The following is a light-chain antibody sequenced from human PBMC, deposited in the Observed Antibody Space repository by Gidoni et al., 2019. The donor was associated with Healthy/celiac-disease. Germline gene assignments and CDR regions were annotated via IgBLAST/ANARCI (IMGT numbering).Light chain of an antibody. V-gene: IGKV1-8*01. CDR1: QGISSY. Sequence: AIRMTQSPSSLSASTGDRVTITCRASQGISSYLAWYQQKPGKAPKLLIYAASTLQSGVPSRFSGSGSGTDFTLTISCLQSEGFATYYCQRYYSYPWTFGQGTKVEIK. J-gene: IGKJ1*01. CDR2: AAS. CDR3: QRYYSYPWT.